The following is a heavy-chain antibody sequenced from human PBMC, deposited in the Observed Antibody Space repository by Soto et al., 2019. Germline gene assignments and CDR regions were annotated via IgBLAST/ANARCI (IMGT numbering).Heavy chain of an antibody. Sequence: GGSLRLSCAASGFTLSSYAMTWVRQAPGKGLEWVSAISSTGGSSYWADSVKGRFTISRDNSKNTLYLQMNNLRAEDTAVYYCARTLYGDNVDYWGQGTLVTVSS. D-gene: IGHD4-17*01. CDR2: ISSTGGSS. CDR3: ARTLYGDNVDY. J-gene: IGHJ4*02. CDR1: GFTLSSYA. V-gene: IGHV3-23*01.